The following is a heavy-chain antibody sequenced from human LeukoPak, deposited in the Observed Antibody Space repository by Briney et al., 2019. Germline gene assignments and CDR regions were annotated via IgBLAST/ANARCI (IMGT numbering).Heavy chain of an antibody. CDR1: GFTVSSNY. CDR2: LYSGGST. V-gene: IGHV3-53*01. J-gene: IGHJ4*02. CDR3: ARVFVRILDY. D-gene: IGHD3-3*01. Sequence: GGSLRLSCAASGFTVSSNYMSWVRQAPGKGLEWVSVLYSGGSTYYADSVKGRFTISTDISKNTLYPQMNSLRAEDTAVYYCARVFVRILDYWGQGTLVTVSS.